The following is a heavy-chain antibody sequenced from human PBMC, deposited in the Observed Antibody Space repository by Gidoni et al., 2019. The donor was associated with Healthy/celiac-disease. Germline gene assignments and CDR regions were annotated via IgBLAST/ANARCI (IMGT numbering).Heavy chain of an antibody. V-gene: IGHV3-20*01. J-gene: IGHJ3*02. D-gene: IGHD1-26*01. CDR1: GFTFADYG. CDR2: INWNGGST. Sequence: EVPLVESGGGVVRPGGSLRLSCSASGFTFADYGMSWVRQDPGKGLEWVSGINWNGGSTGYADSVKGRFTISRDNAKNSLYLQMNSLRAEDTALYHCARSHQYSGSYYRAFDIWGQGTMVTVSS. CDR3: ARSHQYSGSYYRAFDI.